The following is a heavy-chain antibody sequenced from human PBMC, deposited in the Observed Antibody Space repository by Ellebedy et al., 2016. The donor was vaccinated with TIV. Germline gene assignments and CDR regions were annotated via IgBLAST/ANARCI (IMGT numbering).Heavy chain of an antibody. CDR1: GYTFTSYG. Sequence: ASVKVSXXASGYTFTSYGISWVRQAPGQGLEWMGWINPNSGGTNYAQKFQGWVTMTRDTSISTVYMELSRLRSDDTAVYYCARARYGMDVWGQGTTVTVSS. CDR3: ARARYGMDV. J-gene: IGHJ6*02. CDR2: INPNSGGT. V-gene: IGHV1-2*04.